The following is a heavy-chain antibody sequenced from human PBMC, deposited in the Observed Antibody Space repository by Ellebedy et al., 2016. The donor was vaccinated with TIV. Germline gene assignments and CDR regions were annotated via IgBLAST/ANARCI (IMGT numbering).Heavy chain of an antibody. CDR2: INQDGSER. D-gene: IGHD3-16*01. V-gene: IGHV3-7*03. J-gene: IGHJ5*02. CDR1: GFTFSRYR. CDR3: ARGLYYNNAWGSPP. Sequence: GGSLRLSCVGSGFTFSRYRMNWVRKAPGKGLEGVANINQDGSERYYVDSVEGRFTISRDNAKNSVYLQMNRMRAEDTALHYCARGLYYNNAWGSPPWGQGTLVAVSS.